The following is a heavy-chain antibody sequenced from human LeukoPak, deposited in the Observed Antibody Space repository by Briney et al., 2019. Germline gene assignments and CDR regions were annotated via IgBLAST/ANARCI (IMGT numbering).Heavy chain of an antibody. D-gene: IGHD1-26*01. CDR2: LSYDASEK. CDR1: GFTFSTYG. Sequence: GGSLRLSCAASGFTFSTYGMHWVRQAPGKGLEWVAVLSYDASEKHYADSVKGRFTISRDNSKNTLDLQMNSLRAEDTAVYYCAKDSGALDFDYWGQGTLVTVSS. V-gene: IGHV3-30*18. J-gene: IGHJ4*02. CDR3: AKDSGALDFDY.